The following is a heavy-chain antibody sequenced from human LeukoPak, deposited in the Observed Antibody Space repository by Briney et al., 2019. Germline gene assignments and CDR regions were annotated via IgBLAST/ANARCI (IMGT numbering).Heavy chain of an antibody. CDR1: GYTFTSYD. V-gene: IGHV1-8*01. CDR3: ARLRMVTDWFDP. CDR2: MNPNSGNT. Sequence: GASVKVSCKASGYTFTSYDINWVRQATGQGLEWMGWMNPNSGNTGYAQKFQGRVTMTRNTSISTAYMELSSLRSEDTAVYYCARLRMVTDWFDPWGQGTLVTVSS. D-gene: IGHD5-18*01. J-gene: IGHJ5*02.